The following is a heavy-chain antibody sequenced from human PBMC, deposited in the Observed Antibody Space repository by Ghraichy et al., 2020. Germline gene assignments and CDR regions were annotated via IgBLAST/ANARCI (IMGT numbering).Heavy chain of an antibody. CDR3: ATDQGLGAFDV. D-gene: IGHD5/OR15-5a*01. CDR2: IYSGGST. Sequence: GGLRLSCAASGFTVSRNYMNWVRQAPGKGLEWVSVIYSGGSTSYADSVKGRFTISRDSSKNTLYLQLNRLRFEDTAVYYCATDQGLGAFDVWGQGTMVTVSS. J-gene: IGHJ3*01. V-gene: IGHV3-53*01. CDR1: GFTVSRNY.